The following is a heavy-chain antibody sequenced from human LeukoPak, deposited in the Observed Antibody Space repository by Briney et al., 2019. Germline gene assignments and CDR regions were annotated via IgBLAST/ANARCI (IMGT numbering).Heavy chain of an antibody. Sequence: ASVKVSCKASGFTFTSSAMQWVRQARGQRLEWIGWIVVGSGNTNYAQKFQERVTITRDMSTSTAYMELSSLRSEDTAVYYCAREGGLRGYDGGGHYYYYYMDVWGKGTTVTVSS. CDR1: GFTFTSSA. D-gene: IGHD5-12*01. J-gene: IGHJ6*03. V-gene: IGHV1-58*02. CDR2: IVVGSGNT. CDR3: AREGGLRGYDGGGHYYYYYMDV.